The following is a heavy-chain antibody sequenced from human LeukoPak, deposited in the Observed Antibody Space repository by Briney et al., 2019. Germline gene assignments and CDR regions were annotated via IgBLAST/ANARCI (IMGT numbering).Heavy chain of an antibody. D-gene: IGHD2-2*01. Sequence: SETLSLTCTVSGGSISSYYWSWIRQPPGKGLEWIGYIYYSGSTNYNPSLKSRVTISVDTSKNQFSLKLSSVTAADTAVYYCARVISVVPAANWFDPWGQGTLVTVSS. CDR2: IYYSGST. CDR3: ARVISVVPAANWFDP. J-gene: IGHJ5*02. CDR1: GGSISSYY. V-gene: IGHV4-59*01.